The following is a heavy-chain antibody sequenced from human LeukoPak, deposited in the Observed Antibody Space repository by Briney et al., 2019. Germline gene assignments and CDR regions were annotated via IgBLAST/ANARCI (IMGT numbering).Heavy chain of an antibody. Sequence: GGSLRLSCAASGFTFSSYSMNWVRQASGKGLEWVSSISSSSSYIYYADSVKGRFTISRDNAKNSLYLQMNSLRAEDTAVYYCASLPSPPVGYGDYRGRDYWGQGTLVTVSS. CDR1: GFTFSSYS. J-gene: IGHJ4*02. V-gene: IGHV3-21*01. D-gene: IGHD4-17*01. CDR2: ISSSSSYI. CDR3: ASLPSPPVGYGDYRGRDY.